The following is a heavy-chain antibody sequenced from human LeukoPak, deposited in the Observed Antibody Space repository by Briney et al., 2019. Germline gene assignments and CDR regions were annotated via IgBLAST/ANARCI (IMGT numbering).Heavy chain of an antibody. CDR3: AGDRKMATILAYYYYYGMDV. V-gene: IGHV1-3*01. Sequence: ASVKASCKASGYTFTSYAMHWVRQAPGQRLEWMGWINAGNGNTKYSQKFQGRVTITRDTSASTAYMELSSLRSEDTAVSYCAGDRKMATILAYYYYYGMDVWGQGTTVTVSS. D-gene: IGHD5-24*01. CDR2: INAGNGNT. CDR1: GYTFTSYA. J-gene: IGHJ6*02.